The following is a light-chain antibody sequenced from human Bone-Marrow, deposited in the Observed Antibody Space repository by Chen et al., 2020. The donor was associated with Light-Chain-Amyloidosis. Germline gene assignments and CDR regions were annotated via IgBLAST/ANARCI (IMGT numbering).Light chain of an antibody. V-gene: IGLV1-40*01. CDR2: GNS. CDR3: QSFDRSLSGWV. Sequence: QSVLTQPPSVSGAPGQRVTLPCTGSSSNIGAGYDVHWYQQLPGTAPKLLIYGNSNRPSGVPDRISGSKSGASASLAITGLQAEDEAEYYCQSFDRSLSGWVFGGGTKLTVL. CDR1: SSNIGAGYD. J-gene: IGLJ3*02.